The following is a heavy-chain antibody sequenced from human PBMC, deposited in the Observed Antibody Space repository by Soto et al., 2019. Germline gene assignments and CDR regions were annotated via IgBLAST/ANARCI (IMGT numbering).Heavy chain of an antibody. J-gene: IGHJ4*02. CDR2: MNPNSGNT. CDR3: ARGGQVVVAATPNFDY. D-gene: IGHD2-15*01. V-gene: IGHV1-8*01. CDR1: GYTFTSYD. Sequence: ASVKVSCKASGYTFTSYDINWVRQATGQGLEWMGWMNPNSGNTGYAQKFQGRVTMTRNTSISTAYMELSSLRSEDTAVYYCARGGQVVVAATPNFDYWGQGTLVTVSS.